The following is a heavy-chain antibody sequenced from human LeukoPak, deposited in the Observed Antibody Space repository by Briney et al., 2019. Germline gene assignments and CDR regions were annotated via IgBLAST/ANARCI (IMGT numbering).Heavy chain of an antibody. CDR1: GESFSGFY. CDR2: IIHSGST. V-gene: IGHV4-34*12. Sequence: PSETLSLTCAVYGESFSGFYWSWVRQSPDKGQEWIGQIIHSGSTNYNPSLKSRVTISVDTSKNQFSLKLTSVTAADTAVYYCARRVGQTTTIDYWGQGTLVTVSS. CDR3: ARRVGQTTTIDY. J-gene: IGHJ4*02. D-gene: IGHD4-11*01.